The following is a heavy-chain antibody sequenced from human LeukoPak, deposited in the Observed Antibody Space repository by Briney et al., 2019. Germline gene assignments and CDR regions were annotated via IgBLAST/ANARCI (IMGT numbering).Heavy chain of an antibody. D-gene: IGHD3-9*01. Sequence: GGSLCCSGSASRFTFNSKALSWVGQAQGKGLKGVSDISGSGGRTYYGDYVKCRFTICRDNSKNTLYLQMNRLRAEDTAVYYCAKEGPRGITIFRGGYYGMDVWGQGTTVTVSS. CDR1: RFTFNSKA. CDR3: AKEGPRGITIFRGGYYGMDV. V-gene: IGHV3-23*01. CDR2: ISGSGGRT. J-gene: IGHJ6*02.